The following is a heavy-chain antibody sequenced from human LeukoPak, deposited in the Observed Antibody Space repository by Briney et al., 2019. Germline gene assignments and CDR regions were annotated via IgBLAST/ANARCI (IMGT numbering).Heavy chain of an antibody. CDR1: GFTFSSYA. D-gene: IGHD3-22*01. Sequence: GGSLRLSCAASGFTFSSYAMHWVRQAPGKGLQWVALISYDGSNKYYAASVKGRFTISRDNSKSTLFLQMNSLRAEDTAAYYCARVQASSGYDWYSQHWGQGTLVTVSS. CDR3: ARVQASSGYDWYSQH. CDR2: ISYDGSNK. V-gene: IGHV3-30-3*01. J-gene: IGHJ1*01.